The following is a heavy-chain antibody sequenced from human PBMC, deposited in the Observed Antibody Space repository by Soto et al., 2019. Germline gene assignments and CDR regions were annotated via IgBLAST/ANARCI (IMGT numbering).Heavy chain of an antibody. CDR2: ISGSGGST. V-gene: IGHV3-23*01. Sequence: EVQLLESGGGLVQPGGSLRLSCAASGVTFSSYAMSWVRPDPGKGLEWVSAISGSGGSTYYADSVQGRFTIYRDNSTNTLYLQINSLSAEDTAVYYCVYSSTPFDYWGQGTLVTFSS. CDR3: VYSSTPFDY. CDR1: GVTFSSYA. J-gene: IGHJ4*02. D-gene: IGHD6-13*01.